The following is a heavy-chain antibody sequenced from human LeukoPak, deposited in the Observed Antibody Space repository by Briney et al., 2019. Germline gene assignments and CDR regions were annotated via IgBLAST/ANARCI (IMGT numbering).Heavy chain of an antibody. J-gene: IGHJ4*02. D-gene: IGHD1-26*01. CDR2: IYPADSDT. CDR3: ASHRVGATFFDY. Sequence: GGSLKISCKASGYSFSTYWIGWVRQMPGKGPEWMGIIYPADSDTRYSPSFQGQVTISADKSISTAYLQWSSLKASDTAIYYCASHRVGATFFDYWGQGTLVTVSS. V-gene: IGHV5-51*01. CDR1: GYSFSTYW.